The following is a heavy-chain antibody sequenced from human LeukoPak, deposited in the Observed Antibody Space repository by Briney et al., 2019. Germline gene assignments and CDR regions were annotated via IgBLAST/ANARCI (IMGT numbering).Heavy chain of an antibody. D-gene: IGHD7-27*01. CDR2: INHSGST. V-gene: IGHV4-34*01. CDR1: GGSFSGYY. CDR3: ARVGGLGILDY. J-gene: IGHJ4*02. Sequence: SETLSLTCAVYGGSFSGYYWSWIRQPPGKGLEWIGEINHSGSTNYNPSLKSRVTISVDTSKNQFSLKPSSVTAADTAVYYCARVGGLGILDYWGQGTLVTVSS.